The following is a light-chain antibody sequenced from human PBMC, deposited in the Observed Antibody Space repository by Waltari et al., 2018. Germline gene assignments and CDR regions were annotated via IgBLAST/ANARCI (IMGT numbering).Light chain of an antibody. J-gene: IGLJ2*01. Sequence: HSALTQPASVSGSPGQSITIPCSGGSSDVGGYNYVSWYLQYPGQAPKLIIYDVSQRPSEISDRFSGSKSGSTASLTISGLQAEDEADYYCSSYTSSNTVVFGGGTKVTVL. CDR2: DVS. CDR3: SSYTSSNTVV. V-gene: IGLV2-14*03. CDR1: SSDVGGYNY.